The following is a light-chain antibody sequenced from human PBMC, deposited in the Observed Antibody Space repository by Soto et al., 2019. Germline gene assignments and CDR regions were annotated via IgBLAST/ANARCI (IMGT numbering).Light chain of an antibody. CDR3: SSYTGGSTYF. J-gene: IGLJ1*01. CDR1: SSDIGGYKY. V-gene: IGLV2-14*01. CDR2: DVS. Sequence: QSALTQPASGSGSHGQSITISCTETSSDIGGYKYVSWYQQHPGKAPKLMIYDVSNRPSGVSNRFSGSKSGNTATLTISGLQGEDEAEYYCSSYTGGSTYFFGTGPKVTVL.